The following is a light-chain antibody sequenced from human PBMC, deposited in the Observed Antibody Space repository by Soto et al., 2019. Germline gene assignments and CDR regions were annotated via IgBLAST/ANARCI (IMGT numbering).Light chain of an antibody. V-gene: IGLV2-14*01. CDR3: SSYTSRSTVV. CDR1: SSDVGGYKF. CDR2: DVT. Sequence: QSALTQPASVSGSPGQSITISCTGTSSDVGGYKFVSWYQQHPGNAPKLMIYDVTNRPSGVSNRFSGSKSGNTASLTISGLQAEDEADYYCSSYTSRSTVVFGGGTKVTVL. J-gene: IGLJ2*01.